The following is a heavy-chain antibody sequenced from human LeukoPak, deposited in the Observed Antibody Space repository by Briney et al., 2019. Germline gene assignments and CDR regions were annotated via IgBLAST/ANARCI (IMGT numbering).Heavy chain of an antibody. CDR3: ASRRGYYGSGSYYNVGAYYFDY. Sequence: GGSLRLSCAASGFTFSSYAMHWVRQAPGKGLEWVSSISSSSSYIYYADSVKGRFTISRDNAKNSLYLQMNSLRAEDTAVYYCASRRGYYGSGSYYNVGAYYFDYWGQGTLVTVSS. V-gene: IGHV3-21*01. CDR2: ISSSSSYI. J-gene: IGHJ4*02. D-gene: IGHD3-10*01. CDR1: GFTFSSYA.